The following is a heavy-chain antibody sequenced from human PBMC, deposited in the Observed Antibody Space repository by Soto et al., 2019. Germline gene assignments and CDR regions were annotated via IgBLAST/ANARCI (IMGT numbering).Heavy chain of an antibody. CDR3: GTRRGNHDYFEF. CDR2: VCPSGNI. D-gene: IGHD3-10*01. V-gene: IGHV4-39*01. J-gene: IGHJ4*02. Sequence: PLETLSLTCTFSDASISSSDFCLGWIPLPPGKGLEWIGSVCPSGNIYYNPSLKSRVTMSTDTSKSQLSLRLSSVIAADTAVYYCGTRRGNHDYFEFWGQGTPVTVSS. CDR1: DASISSSDFC.